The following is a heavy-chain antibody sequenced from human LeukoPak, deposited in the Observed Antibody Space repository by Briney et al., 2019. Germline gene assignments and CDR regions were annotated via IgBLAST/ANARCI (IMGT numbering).Heavy chain of an antibody. D-gene: IGHD2-15*01. CDR1: GFTFSSNG. Sequence: PGGSLRLSCAASGFTFSSNGMHWVRHAQGMGLEWVAFIRHDGTNKYYADSVKGRFTISRDNSKNTLYLQMNSLRAEDTAVYYCAKVGFYCSGGSCYSDDAFDIWGQGTMVTVSS. V-gene: IGHV3-30*02. CDR2: IRHDGTNK. J-gene: IGHJ3*02. CDR3: AKVGFYCSGGSCYSDDAFDI.